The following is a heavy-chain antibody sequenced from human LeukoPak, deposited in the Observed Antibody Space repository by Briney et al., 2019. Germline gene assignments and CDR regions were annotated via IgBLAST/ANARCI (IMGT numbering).Heavy chain of an antibody. CDR2: ISSSSSYI. CDR1: GFTFSSYA. CDR3: ARTYDSSGFYYYYYMDV. J-gene: IGHJ6*03. Sequence: PGGSLRLSCAASGFTFSSYAMSWVRQAPGKGLEWVSSISSSSSYIYYADSVKGRFTISRDNAKNSLYLQMNSLRAEDTAVYYCARTYDSSGFYYYYYMDVWGKGTTVTISS. D-gene: IGHD3-22*01. V-gene: IGHV3-21*01.